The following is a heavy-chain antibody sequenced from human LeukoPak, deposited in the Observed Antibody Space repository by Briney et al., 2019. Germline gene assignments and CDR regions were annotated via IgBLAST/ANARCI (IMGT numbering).Heavy chain of an antibody. CDR2: IDPANGKT. D-gene: IGHD5-24*01. Sequence: ASVKVSCKTSGYTFISFTLHWVRQAPGQRPEWMGWIDPANGKTEYSQKFQGRVTITRDTSTSTAYMEVSSLRSEDTAVYYCAINMATYSFEFWGQGTMVTVSS. J-gene: IGHJ3*01. CDR1: GYTFISFT. V-gene: IGHV1-3*01. CDR3: AINMATYSFEF.